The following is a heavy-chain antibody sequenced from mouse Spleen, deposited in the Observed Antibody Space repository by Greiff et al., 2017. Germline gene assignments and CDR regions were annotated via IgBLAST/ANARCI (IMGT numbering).Heavy chain of an antibody. J-gene: IGHJ3*01. D-gene: IGHD2-1*01. CDR1: GYAFTNYL. CDR3: ARERDGNQAWFAY. CDR2: INPGSGGT. V-gene: IGHV1-54*01. Sequence: VKLQQSGAELVRPGTSVKVSCKASGYAFTNYLIEWVKQRPGQGLEWIGVINPGSGGTNYNEKFKGKATLTADKSSSTAYMQLSSLTSEDSAVYFCARERDGNQAWFAYWGQGTLVTVSA.